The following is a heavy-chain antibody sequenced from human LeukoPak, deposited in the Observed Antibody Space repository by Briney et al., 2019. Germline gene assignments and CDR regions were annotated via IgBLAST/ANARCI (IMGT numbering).Heavy chain of an antibody. CDR3: ASRGTGTRLQFYSGYYYGMDV. D-gene: IGHD1-7*01. J-gene: IGHJ6*02. Sequence: PGGSLRLSCAASGFTFSSYTMHWVRQAPGKGLEWVAVISYDGSNKYYADSVKGRFTISRDNSKNTLYLQMNSLRAEDTAVYYCASRGTGTRLQFYSGYYYGMDVWGQGTTVTVSS. CDR1: GFTFSSYT. V-gene: IGHV3-30-3*01. CDR2: ISYDGSNK.